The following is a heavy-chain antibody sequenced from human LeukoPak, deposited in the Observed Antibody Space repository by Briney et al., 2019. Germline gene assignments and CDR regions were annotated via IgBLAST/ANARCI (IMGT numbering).Heavy chain of an antibody. J-gene: IGHJ4*02. CDR3: ERVINCGGGSCYWVFDY. CDR1: GYTFSNYG. Sequence: ASVRVSCKASGYTFSNYGISWVRQAPGQGLEWMGRIIPILGIANYAQKFQGRVTITADKSTSTVYMELSSLRSDDSAVYYCERVINCGGGSCYWVFDYWGQGTLVTVSS. CDR2: IIPILGIA. D-gene: IGHD2-15*01. V-gene: IGHV1-69*04.